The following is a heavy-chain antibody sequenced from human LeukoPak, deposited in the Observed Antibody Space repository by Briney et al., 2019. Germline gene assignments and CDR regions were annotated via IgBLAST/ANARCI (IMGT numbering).Heavy chain of an antibody. CDR2: INHSGST. J-gene: IGHJ4*02. D-gene: IGHD1-26*01. Sequence: KSSETLSLTCAVYGGSFSGYYWSWIRQPPGKGLEWIGEINHSGSTNYNPSLKSRVTISVDTSKNQFSLKLSSVTAAHTAVYYCARGGGSYYYWGQGTLVTVSS. V-gene: IGHV4-34*01. CDR1: GGSFSGYY. CDR3: ARGGGSYYY.